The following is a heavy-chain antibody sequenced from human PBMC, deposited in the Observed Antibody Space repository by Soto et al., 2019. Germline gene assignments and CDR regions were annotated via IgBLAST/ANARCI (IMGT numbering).Heavy chain of an antibody. Sequence: LRLSCAASGFTLNIYGMHWVRQAPDKGLEWVALISYDGSNQYYADSVKGRFTISRDNSKNTLFLQMNSLRADDTAVYYCAKDQASGQGSFDSWGQGTLVTVSS. CDR3: AKDQASGQGSFDS. CDR2: ISYDGSNQ. J-gene: IGHJ4*02. V-gene: IGHV3-30*18. CDR1: GFTLNIYG.